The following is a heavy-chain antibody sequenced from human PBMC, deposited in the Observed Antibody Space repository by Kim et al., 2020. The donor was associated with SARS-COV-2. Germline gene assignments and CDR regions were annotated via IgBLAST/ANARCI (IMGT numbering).Heavy chain of an antibody. J-gene: IGHJ6*03. V-gene: IGHV3-33*01. CDR1: GFTFSNYG. Sequence: GGSLRLSCETSGFTFSNYGIHWVRQVPGKGLEWVAVIWYDASKTYYVDSVQGRFTISRDYSKNTVYLQMNSLRAEDTAVYYCVRGWAPSGYYGRPYYYY. CDR2: IWYDASKT. CDR3: VRGWAPSGYYGRPYYYY. D-gene: IGHD3-3*01.